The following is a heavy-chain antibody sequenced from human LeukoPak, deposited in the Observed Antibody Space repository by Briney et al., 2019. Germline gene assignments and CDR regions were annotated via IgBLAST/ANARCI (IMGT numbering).Heavy chain of an antibody. D-gene: IGHD3-22*01. CDR3: ARDRPKYNYDGSGYPPY. CDR2: ISSSSTTI. CDR1: GFTFSSYS. J-gene: IGHJ4*02. V-gene: IGHV3-48*01. Sequence: PWGSLRLSGAASGFTFSSYSMMWVRQAPGKGLEWVSYISSSSTTIHYADSVKGRFTISRDNAKNSVYLQMNSLRAEDTAVYYCARDRPKYNYDGSGYPPYWGQGTLVTVSS.